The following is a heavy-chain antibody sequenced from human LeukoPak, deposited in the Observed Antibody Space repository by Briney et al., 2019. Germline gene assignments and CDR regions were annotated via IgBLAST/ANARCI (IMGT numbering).Heavy chain of an antibody. CDR1: GFTFSSYS. Sequence: PGGSLRLSCAASGFTFSSYSMNWVRQAPGKGLEWVSSISSSSSYIYYADSVKGRFTISRDNAKNSLYLQMNSLRAEDTAVYYCARVSRDGYNYNFDYWGQGTLVTVSS. D-gene: IGHD5-12*01. CDR3: ARVSRDGYNYNFDY. CDR2: ISSSSSYI. V-gene: IGHV3-21*01. J-gene: IGHJ4*02.